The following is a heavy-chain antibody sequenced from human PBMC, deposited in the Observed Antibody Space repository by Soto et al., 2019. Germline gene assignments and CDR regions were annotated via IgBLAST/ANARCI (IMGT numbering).Heavy chain of an antibody. V-gene: IGHV1-8*01. Sequence: ASVKVSCKASGYTFTSYDINWVRQATGQGLEWMGWMNPNSGNTGYAQKFQGRVTMTRNTSISTAYMELSSLRSEDTAVYYCARVKGYYDFWSGYPTYMDVWGKGTTVTVSS. J-gene: IGHJ6*03. CDR1: GYTFTSYD. D-gene: IGHD3-3*01. CDR3: ARVKGYYDFWSGYPTYMDV. CDR2: MNPNSGNT.